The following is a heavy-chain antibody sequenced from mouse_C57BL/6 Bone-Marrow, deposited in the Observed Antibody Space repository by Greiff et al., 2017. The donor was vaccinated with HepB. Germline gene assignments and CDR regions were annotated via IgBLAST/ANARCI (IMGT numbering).Heavy chain of an antibody. D-gene: IGHD1-1*01. CDR3: ALITTVVAEAY. V-gene: IGHV14-2*01. CDR2: IDPEDGET. J-gene: IGHJ3*01. CDR1: GFNIKDYY. Sequence: VQLKESGAELVKPGASVKLSCTASGFNIKDYYMHWVKQRTEQGLEWIGRIDPEDGETKYAPKFQGKATITADTSANTAYLQLSSLTSEDTAVYYCALITTVVAEAYWGQGTLVTVSA.